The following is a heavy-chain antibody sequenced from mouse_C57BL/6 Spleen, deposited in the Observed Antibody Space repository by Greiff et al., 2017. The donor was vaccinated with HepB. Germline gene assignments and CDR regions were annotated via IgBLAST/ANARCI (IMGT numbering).Heavy chain of an antibody. Sequence: VQLVESGAELARPGASVKLSCKASGYTFTSYGISWVKQRTGQGLEWIGEIYPRSGNTYYNEKFKGKSTMTADKSSSTAYMWLRSLTSEDSAVYFCAISRYAMDYWGQGPSVTVSS. V-gene: IGHV1-81*01. CDR2: IYPRSGNT. J-gene: IGHJ4*01. CDR3: AISRYAMDY. D-gene: IGHD1-1*01. CDR1: GYTFTSYG.